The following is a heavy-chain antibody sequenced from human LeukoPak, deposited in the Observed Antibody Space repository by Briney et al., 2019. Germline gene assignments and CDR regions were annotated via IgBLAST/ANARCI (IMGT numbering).Heavy chain of an antibody. CDR1: GFTFSSYA. J-gene: IGHJ6*02. V-gene: IGHV3-23*01. CDR3: AKGDGETYYYYYGMDV. CDR2: ICGSGGST. D-gene: IGHD4-17*01. Sequence: GGSLRLSCAASGFTFSSYAMSWVRQAPGKGLEWVSAICGSGGSTYYADTVQGRFTISRDNSKNTLYLQMNSLRAEDTAVYYCAKGDGETYYYYYGMDVWGQGTTVTVSS.